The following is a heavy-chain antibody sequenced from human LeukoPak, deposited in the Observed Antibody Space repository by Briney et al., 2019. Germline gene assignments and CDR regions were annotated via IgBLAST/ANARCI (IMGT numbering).Heavy chain of an antibody. V-gene: IGHV4-59*01. CDR2: IYYSGGT. J-gene: IGHJ4*02. Sequence: PSETLSLTCTVSGGSISSYYWNWLRQSPGKGLEWIGFIYYSGGTKYNPSLKSRVTISLDLSKRHFSLKLSSVFAADTAIYYCARGTDDYKFDFWGQGALVTVSS. D-gene: IGHD5-24*01. CDR3: ARGTDDYKFDF. CDR1: GGSISSYY.